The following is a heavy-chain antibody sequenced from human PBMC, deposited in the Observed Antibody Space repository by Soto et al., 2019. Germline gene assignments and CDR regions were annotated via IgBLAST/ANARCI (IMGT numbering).Heavy chain of an antibody. Sequence: TSETLSLTCSVSGCSISSSTYYWAWIRQPPGKGLEWIGTIYYSGSPYYNSSLRSRVTLSVDTPKNQFSLKLTSVTAADTAVYHCASLPGLLIEYFDSWGTGTLVTVSA. D-gene: IGHD3-22*01. J-gene: IGHJ4*02. CDR1: GCSISSSTYY. V-gene: IGHV4-39*01. CDR3: ASLPGLLIEYFDS. CDR2: IYYSGSP.